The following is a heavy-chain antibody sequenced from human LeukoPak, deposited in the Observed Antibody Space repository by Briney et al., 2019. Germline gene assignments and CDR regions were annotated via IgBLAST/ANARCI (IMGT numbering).Heavy chain of an antibody. V-gene: IGHV1-69*01. CDR1: GGTFSSYA. D-gene: IGHD3-3*01. CDR2: IIPIFGTA. Sequence: GASVKVSCKASGGTFSSYAISWVRQAPGQGLEWMGGIIPIFGTANYAQKFQGRVTITADESTSTAYMELSSLRSEDTAVYYCARSSSLITISGVVQDYYYYYGMDVWGQGTTVTVSS. J-gene: IGHJ6*02. CDR3: ARSSSLITISGVVQDYYYYYGMDV.